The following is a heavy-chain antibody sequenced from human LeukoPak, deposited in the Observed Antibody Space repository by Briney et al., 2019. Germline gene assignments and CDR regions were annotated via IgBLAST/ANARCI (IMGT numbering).Heavy chain of an antibody. J-gene: IGHJ5*02. CDR1: GFTFSVYW. V-gene: IGHV3-74*01. CDR2: INSDGSST. D-gene: IGHD6-19*01. Sequence: GGSLRLSCAASGFTFSVYWMHWVRQAPGRGLVWVSLINSDGSSTRYADSVKGRYTISRDNAKNTLYLQMNSLRAEDTAVYYCARGKAVAGTFSWFDPWGQGTLVTVSS. CDR3: ARGKAVAGTFSWFDP.